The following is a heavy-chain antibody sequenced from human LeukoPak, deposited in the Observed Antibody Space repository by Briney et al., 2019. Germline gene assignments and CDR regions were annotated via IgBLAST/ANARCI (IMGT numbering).Heavy chain of an antibody. CDR2: IGASGGST. J-gene: IGHJ4*02. CDR1: GFTFSSYA. D-gene: IGHD3-9*01. V-gene: IGHV3-23*01. CDR3: AKAEGYDILTGLDY. Sequence: GGSLRPSCATSGFTFSSYAMSWVRQAPGKGLEWVSGIGASGGSTYYADSVKGRFTISRDNSKNTLYLQMNSLRAEDTAVYYCAKAEGYDILTGLDYWGQGTLVTVSS.